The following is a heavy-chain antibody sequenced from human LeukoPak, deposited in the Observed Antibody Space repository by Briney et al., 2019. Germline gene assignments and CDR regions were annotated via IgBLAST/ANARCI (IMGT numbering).Heavy chain of an antibody. J-gene: IGHJ6*03. CDR3: ARGSPVKAAAGAYYYYYMDV. V-gene: IGHV1-69*13. CDR2: IIPIFGTA. D-gene: IGHD6-13*01. Sequence: ASVKVSCKASGYTFTGYYMHWVRQAPGQGLEWMGGIIPIFGTANYAQKFQGRVTITADESTSTAYMELSSLRSEDTAVYYCARGSPVKAAAGAYYYYYMDVWGKGTTVTVSS. CDR1: GYTFTGYY.